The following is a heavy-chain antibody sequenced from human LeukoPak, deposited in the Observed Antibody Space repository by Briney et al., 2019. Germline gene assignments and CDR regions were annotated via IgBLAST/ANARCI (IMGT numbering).Heavy chain of an antibody. J-gene: IGHJ6*03. CDR2: ISGSDGYT. CDR1: GFTFSSYA. Sequence: GGSLRLSCGASGFTFSSYAMSWVRQAPGKGLEWVSGISGSDGYTYYADSVKGRFTISRDNAKNSLYLQMNSLRAEDTAVYYCARVAHRYYYYYMDVWGKGTTVTVSS. V-gene: IGHV3-23*01. CDR3: ARVAHRYYYYYMDV. D-gene: IGHD2-21*01.